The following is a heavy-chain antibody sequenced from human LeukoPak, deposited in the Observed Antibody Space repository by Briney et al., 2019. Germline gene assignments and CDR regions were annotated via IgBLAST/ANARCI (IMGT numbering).Heavy chain of an antibody. CDR1: GYTFTGYY. D-gene: IGHD3-22*01. Sequence: VASVKVSCKASGYTFTGYYMHWVRQAPGQGLEWMGGINPNSGGTNYAQKFQGRVTMTRDTSFNTAYMDLSRLRSDDTAVYYCARGRNSVYYFNVVAPYYFDYWGQGTLVTVSS. CDR2: INPNSGGT. J-gene: IGHJ4*02. CDR3: ARGRNSVYYFNVVAPYYFDY. V-gene: IGHV1-2*02.